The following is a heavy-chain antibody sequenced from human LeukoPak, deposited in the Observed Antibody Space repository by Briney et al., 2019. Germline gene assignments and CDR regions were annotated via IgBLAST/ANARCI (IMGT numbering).Heavy chain of an antibody. V-gene: IGHV4-59*01. Sequence: PSETLSLTCTVCGGSIGTYYWSWLRKPPGKGLEWIGYINYSGSTDYNPSLKSRVTMSVDTSKNQFSLKLSSVTAADTAVYFCGRRTSYDTLTGYIYWYFDPWGRGTLVTVSS. CDR3: GRRTSYDTLTGYIYWYFDP. D-gene: IGHD3-9*01. CDR2: INYSGST. J-gene: IGHJ2*01. CDR1: GGSIGTYY.